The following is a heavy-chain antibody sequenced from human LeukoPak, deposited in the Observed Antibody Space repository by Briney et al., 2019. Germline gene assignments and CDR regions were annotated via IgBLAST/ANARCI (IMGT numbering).Heavy chain of an antibody. CDR1: GFTVSTNY. D-gene: IGHD2-2*01. V-gene: IGHV3-66*01. CDR3: ARGPPPSREYCSSSSCYASDY. J-gene: IGHJ4*02. CDR2: IYSGGST. Sequence: GGSLRLSCAASGFTVSTNYMTWVRQAPGKGLEWVSVIYSGGSTYYADSVKGRFTISRDNSKNTLYLQMNSLRAADTAVYYCARGPPPSREYCSSSSCYASDYWGQGTLVTVS.